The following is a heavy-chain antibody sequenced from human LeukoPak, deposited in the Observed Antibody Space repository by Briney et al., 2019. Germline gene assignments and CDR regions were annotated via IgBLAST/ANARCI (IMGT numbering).Heavy chain of an antibody. V-gene: IGHV3-11*01. D-gene: IGHD6-25*01. CDR1: GFTFSDYY. Sequence: PGGSLRLSCAASGFTFSDYYMSWIRQAPGKGLEWISYISGSGRTIHYADSVKGRLTITRDNAKNSLYLQMNSLRAEDTAVYYCARDWVGSFDAFDVWGQGTMVTVSS. CDR3: ARDWVGSFDAFDV. J-gene: IGHJ3*01. CDR2: ISGSGRTI.